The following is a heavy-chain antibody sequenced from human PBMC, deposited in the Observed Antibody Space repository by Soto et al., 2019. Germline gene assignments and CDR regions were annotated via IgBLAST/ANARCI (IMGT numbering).Heavy chain of an antibody. CDR2: IWYDGSNK. V-gene: IGHV3-33*01. Sequence: PGGSLRLSCAASGFTFSSYGMHWVRQAPGKGLEWVAVIWYDGSNKYYADSVKGRFTISRDNSKNTLYLQMNSLRAEDTAVYYCARDSGPVVVITSFDYWGQGTLVTVSS. D-gene: IGHD3-22*01. CDR1: GFTFSSYG. J-gene: IGHJ4*02. CDR3: ARDSGPVVVITSFDY.